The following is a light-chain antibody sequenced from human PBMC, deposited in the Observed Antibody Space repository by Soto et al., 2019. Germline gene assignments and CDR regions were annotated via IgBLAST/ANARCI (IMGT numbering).Light chain of an antibody. J-gene: IGKJ1*01. V-gene: IGKV1-39*01. CDR3: QQRCSNPRT. CDR2: AAS. CDR1: QTLSNY. Sequence: IQVTLSFFPVSASGRDTDPNIRRASQTLSNYLAWYQQKPGKAPDLLIYAASRLQGGVPSRFSGSGSETEFSLTFRSLQPEDSATYYCQQRCSNPRTFGQGTKVDI.